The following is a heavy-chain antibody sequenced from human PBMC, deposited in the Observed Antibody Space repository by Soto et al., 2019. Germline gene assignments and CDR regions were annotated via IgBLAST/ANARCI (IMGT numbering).Heavy chain of an antibody. CDR1: GFTFSSYA. Sequence: QVQLVESGGGVVQPGRSLRLSCAASGFTFSSYAMHWVRQAPGKGLEWVAVISYDGSNKYYADSVKGRFTISRDNSKNTRYLQMNSLRAEDTAVYYCARYPLWGTAMVLWYFDLWGRGTLVTVSS. D-gene: IGHD5-18*01. CDR3: ARYPLWGTAMVLWYFDL. CDR2: ISYDGSNK. J-gene: IGHJ2*01. V-gene: IGHV3-30-3*01.